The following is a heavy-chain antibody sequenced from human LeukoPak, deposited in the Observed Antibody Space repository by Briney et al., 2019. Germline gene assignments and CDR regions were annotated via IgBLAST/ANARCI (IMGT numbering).Heavy chain of an antibody. Sequence: SETLSLTCTVSGGSISSYYWSWIRQPPGKGLEWIGYIYYSGSTNYNPSLKSRVTISVDTSKNQFSLKLSSVTAADTAVYYCAAYGYCSGGSCYSAIDYWGQGTLVTVSS. J-gene: IGHJ4*02. CDR2: IYYSGST. D-gene: IGHD2-15*01. CDR1: GGSISSYY. V-gene: IGHV4-59*08. CDR3: AAYGYCSGGSCYSAIDY.